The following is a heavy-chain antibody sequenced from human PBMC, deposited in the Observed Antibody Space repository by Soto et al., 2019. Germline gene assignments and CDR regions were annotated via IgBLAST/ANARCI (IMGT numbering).Heavy chain of an antibody. CDR3: ARGGLRYFDWLSFQENYYYYYGMDV. CDR2: ISGSGGST. J-gene: IGHJ6*02. Sequence: GGSLRLSCAASGFTFSSYAMSWVRQAPGKGLEWVSAISGSGGSTYYADSVKGRFTISRDNAKNSLYLQMNSLRAEDTAVYYCARGGLRYFDWLSFQENYYYYYGMDVWGQGTTVTVSS. CDR1: GFTFSSYA. D-gene: IGHD3-9*01. V-gene: IGHV3-23*01.